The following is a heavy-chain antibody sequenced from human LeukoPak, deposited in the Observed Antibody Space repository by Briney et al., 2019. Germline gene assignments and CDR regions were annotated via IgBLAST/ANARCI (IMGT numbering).Heavy chain of an antibody. Sequence: GSSVKVSCKASGYTFTSYYMHWVRQAPGQGLEWMGIINPSGGSTSYAQKFQGRVTMTRDTSTSTVYMELSSLRSEDTAVYYCARDGLGSGSYYPYYYYGMDVWGQGTTVTVSS. V-gene: IGHV1-46*01. D-gene: IGHD3-10*01. CDR1: GYTFTSYY. J-gene: IGHJ6*02. CDR3: ARDGLGSGSYYPYYYYGMDV. CDR2: INPSGGST.